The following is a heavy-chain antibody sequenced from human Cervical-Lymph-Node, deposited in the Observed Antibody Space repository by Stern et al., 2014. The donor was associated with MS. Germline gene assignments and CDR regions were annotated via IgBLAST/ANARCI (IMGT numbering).Heavy chain of an antibody. Sequence: EVQLVESGGGLVQPGGSLRLSCVASGFTFRNYWMHWVRQGPGKGLVCVARINRDVTAITHADSVKVRVTISRDNAKNTLYLQMNSLRVEDTAVYYCTKDTYGPEDYWGQGTSVTVSS. CDR1: GFTFRNYW. D-gene: IGHD3-10*01. CDR3: TKDTYGPEDY. V-gene: IGHV3-74*02. CDR2: INRDVTAI. J-gene: IGHJ4*02.